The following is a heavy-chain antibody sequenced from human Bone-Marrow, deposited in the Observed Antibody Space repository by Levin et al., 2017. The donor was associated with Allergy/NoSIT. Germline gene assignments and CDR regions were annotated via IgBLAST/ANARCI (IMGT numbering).Heavy chain of an antibody. CDR2: ISPSVGST. V-gene: IGHV1-46*01. J-gene: IGHJ4*02. CDR3: VRVYSGLNFDY. D-gene: IGHD5-12*01. CDR1: GYTFTSYF. Sequence: GASVKVSCKASGYTFTSYFIHWVRQAPGQGLEWMGIISPSVGSTTYAQKFQGRVTMTRDTSTSTLYLDLNNLRSEDTATYYCVRVYSGLNFDYWGQGTLVTVSS.